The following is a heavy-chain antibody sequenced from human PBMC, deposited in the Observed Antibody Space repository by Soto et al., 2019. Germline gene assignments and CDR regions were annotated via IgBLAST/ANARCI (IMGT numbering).Heavy chain of an antibody. J-gene: IGHJ4*02. CDR2: IYYKGNT. CDR1: GGSFSSYY. D-gene: IGHD6-25*01. V-gene: IGHV4-59*08. Sequence: QVQLQESGPGLVKPSETLSLTCTVSGGSFSSYYWSWIRQPPGKGLEWIGYIYYKGNTNNNHSLKGLDTISVDTSKKQVSLKLISVTAADTAVYFCARHPLIAAPGTYFDYWGQGILVTPSS. CDR3: ARHPLIAAPGTYFDY.